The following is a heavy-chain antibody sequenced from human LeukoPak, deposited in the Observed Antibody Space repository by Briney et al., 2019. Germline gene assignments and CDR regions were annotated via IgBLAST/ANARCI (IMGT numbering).Heavy chain of an antibody. CDR1: GFTFSSYR. D-gene: IGHD6-13*01. Sequence: GGSLRLSCVASGFTFSSYRMSWVRQDPGKGLEWVANIKQDGSEKNYVDSVKGRFTISRDNAKNSLFLQMNSLRAEDTAVYYCARDRSWGSGYYYGMDVWGEGTTVTVSS. CDR2: IKQDGSEK. V-gene: IGHV3-7*03. J-gene: IGHJ6*04. CDR3: ARDRSWGSGYYYGMDV.